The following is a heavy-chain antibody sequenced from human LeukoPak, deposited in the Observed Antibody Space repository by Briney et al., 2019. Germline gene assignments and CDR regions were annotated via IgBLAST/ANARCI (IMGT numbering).Heavy chain of an antibody. D-gene: IGHD3-22*01. CDR3: AKDGYYYDSSGPSLLSYFDY. V-gene: IGHV3-23*01. CDR2: ISGIGGGP. CDR1: GFTFSSYA. J-gene: IGHJ4*02. Sequence: PGGSLRLSCAASGFTFSSYAMSWVRQAPGKGLEWVLAISGIGGGPYYADSVKGRFTISRDNSKNTLYLQMNSLRAEDTAVYYCAKDGYYYDSSGPSLLSYFDYWGQGPRVTVSS.